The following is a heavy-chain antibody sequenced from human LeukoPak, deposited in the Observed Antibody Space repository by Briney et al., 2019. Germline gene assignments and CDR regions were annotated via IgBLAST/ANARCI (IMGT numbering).Heavy chain of an antibody. CDR3: ARGATIFGVVIIARPNWFDP. D-gene: IGHD3-3*01. CDR1: GGSFSGYY. Sequence: PSETLSLTCAVYGGSFSGYYWSWIRQPPGKGLEWIGEINHSGSTNYNPSLKSRVTISVDTSKNQFSLKLSSVTAADTAVYYCARGATIFGVVIIARPNWFDPWGQGTLVTVSS. J-gene: IGHJ5*02. V-gene: IGHV4-34*01. CDR2: INHSGST.